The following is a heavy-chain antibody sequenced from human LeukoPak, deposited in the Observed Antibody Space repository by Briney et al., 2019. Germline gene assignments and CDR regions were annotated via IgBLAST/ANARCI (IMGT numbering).Heavy chain of an antibody. CDR2: IDPSGGST. J-gene: IGHJ3*02. CDR3: ARSRMADDAFDI. D-gene: IGHD2-8*01. CDR1: GYTFTSYY. Sequence: GASVKVSCKASGYTFTSYYMHWVRQAPGQGLEWMGIIDPSGGSTSYAQKFQGRVTMTRDTSTSTVYMELSSLRSEDTAVYYCARSRMADDAFDIWGQGTMVTVSS. V-gene: IGHV1-46*01.